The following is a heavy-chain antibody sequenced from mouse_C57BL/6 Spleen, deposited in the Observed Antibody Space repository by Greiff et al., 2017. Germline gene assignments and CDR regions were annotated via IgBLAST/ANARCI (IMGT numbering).Heavy chain of an antibody. V-gene: IGHV1-15*01. J-gene: IGHJ3*01. CDR1: GYTFTDYE. CDR3: TRRSFAY. Sequence: VQVVESGAELVRPGASVTLSCKASGYTFTDYEMHWVKQTPVHGLEWIGAIDPETGGTAYNQKFKGKAILTADKSSSTAYMELRSLTSEDSAVYYCTRRSFAYWGQGTLVTVSA. CDR2: IDPETGGT.